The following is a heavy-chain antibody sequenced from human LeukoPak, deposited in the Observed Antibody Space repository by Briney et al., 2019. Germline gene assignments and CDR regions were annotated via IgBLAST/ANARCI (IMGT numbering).Heavy chain of an antibody. CDR1: GFTFDNYR. Sequence: PGGSLRLSCAASGFTFDNYRMSWVRQAPGEGRGWVSTVNADGGNTYYADSVKGRFTISRDNSKSTLILQMTSLRVEDTAMYYCTKRVKYGGTWDHFADWGQGTLVTVSS. D-gene: IGHD1-26*01. J-gene: IGHJ4*02. V-gene: IGHV3-23*01. CDR2: VNADGGNT. CDR3: TKRVKYGGTWDHFAD.